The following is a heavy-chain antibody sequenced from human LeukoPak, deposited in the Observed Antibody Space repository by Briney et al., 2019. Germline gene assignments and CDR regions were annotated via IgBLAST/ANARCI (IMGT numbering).Heavy chain of an antibody. CDR3: ARGLVGATGY. D-gene: IGHD1-26*01. Sequence: PXETLSLTCAVYGGSFXGYYWSWIRQPPGKGLEWIGEINHSGSTNYNPSLKSRVTISVDTSKNQFSLKLSSVTAADTAVYYCARGLVGATGYWGQGTLVTVSS. CDR2: INHSGST. CDR1: GGSFXGYY. V-gene: IGHV4-34*01. J-gene: IGHJ4*02.